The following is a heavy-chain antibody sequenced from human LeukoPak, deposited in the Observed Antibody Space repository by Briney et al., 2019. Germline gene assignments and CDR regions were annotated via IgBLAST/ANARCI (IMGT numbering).Heavy chain of an antibody. CDR3: ARDAVYSYGYTFDY. V-gene: IGHV3-7*01. CDR1: GFIFKKYW. J-gene: IGHJ4*02. Sequence: GGSLRLSCAASGFIFKKYWMNWVRQAPGKGLAWVANIKEDGSEKNYVDSVKGRFTISRDNAKNSLYLQMNSLRAEDTAVYYCARDAVYSYGYTFDYWGQGTLVTVSS. CDR2: IKEDGSEK. D-gene: IGHD5-18*01.